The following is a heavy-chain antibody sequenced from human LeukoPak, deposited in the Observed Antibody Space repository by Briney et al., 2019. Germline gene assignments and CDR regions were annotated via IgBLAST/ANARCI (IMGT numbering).Heavy chain of an antibody. D-gene: IGHD3-3*01. Sequence: ASVKVSCKASGYTFTSYGISWVRQAPGQGLEWMGWISAYNGNTNYAQKLQGRVTMTTDTSTSTAYMELRSLRSDDTAVYYCARVPDYDFWSGPFPGDYWGQGTLVTVSS. CDR2: ISAYNGNT. CDR1: GYTFTSYG. V-gene: IGHV1-18*01. CDR3: ARVPDYDFWSGPFPGDY. J-gene: IGHJ4*02.